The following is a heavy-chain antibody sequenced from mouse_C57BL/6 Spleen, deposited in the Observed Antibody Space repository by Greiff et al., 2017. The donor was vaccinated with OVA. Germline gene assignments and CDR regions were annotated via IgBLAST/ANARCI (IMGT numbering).Heavy chain of an antibody. V-gene: IGHV6-3*01. D-gene: IGHD6-1*01. CDR1: GFTFSNYW. J-gene: IGHJ3*01. CDR2: IRLKSDNYAT. Sequence: EVKLEESGGGLVQPGGSMKLSCVASGFTFSNYWMNWVRQSPEQGLEWVAQIRLKSDNYATHYAESVKGRFTISRDDSKSSVYLQMNNLRAEDTGIYYCTGLFVCAYWGQGTLVTVSA. CDR3: TGLFVCAY.